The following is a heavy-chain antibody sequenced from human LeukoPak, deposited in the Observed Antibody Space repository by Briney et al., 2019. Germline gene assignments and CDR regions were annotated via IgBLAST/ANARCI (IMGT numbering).Heavy chain of an antibody. CDR3: AKDSGFSGSSLDY. Sequence: GRSLRLSCAASGFTFDDYAMHWVRQAPGKGLEWVSSISWNSGSIGYADSVKGRFTISRDNAKNSLYLQMNSLRAEDTALYYCAKDSGFSGSSLDYWGQGTLVTVSS. J-gene: IGHJ4*02. CDR2: ISWNSGSI. CDR1: GFTFDDYA. D-gene: IGHD1-26*01. V-gene: IGHV3-9*01.